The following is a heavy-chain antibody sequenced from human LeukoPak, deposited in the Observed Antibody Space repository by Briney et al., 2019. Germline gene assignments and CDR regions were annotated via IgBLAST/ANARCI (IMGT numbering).Heavy chain of an antibody. J-gene: IGHJ4*02. CDR2: IIPIFGTA. Sequence: SVKVSCKASGGTFSSYAISWVRQAPGQGLEWMGGIIPIFGTASYAQKFQGRVTITADESTSTAYMELSSLRSEGTAVYYCASQLGGGNSEYGRWGQGTLVTVSS. CDR1: GGTFSSYA. V-gene: IGHV1-69*13. D-gene: IGHD4-23*01. CDR3: ASQLGGGNSEYGR.